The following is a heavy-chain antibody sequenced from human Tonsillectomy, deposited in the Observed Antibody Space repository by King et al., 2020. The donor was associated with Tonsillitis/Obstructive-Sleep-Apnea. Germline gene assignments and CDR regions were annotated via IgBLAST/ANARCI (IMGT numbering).Heavy chain of an antibody. V-gene: IGHV3-23*04. CDR3: AKIPMGASFSFRFDF. Sequence: VQLVESGGGLVQPGGSLRLSCAASGFTFSDYAMGWVRQAPGKVLEWVSTVSGSGGSTYYTDSVRGRFTISRNNSKNALYLQMHSLGADDTAVYFCAKIPMGASFSFRFDFWGQGTLVAVSS. D-gene: IGHD3-16*01. J-gene: IGHJ4*02. CDR2: VSGSGGST. CDR1: GFTFSDYA.